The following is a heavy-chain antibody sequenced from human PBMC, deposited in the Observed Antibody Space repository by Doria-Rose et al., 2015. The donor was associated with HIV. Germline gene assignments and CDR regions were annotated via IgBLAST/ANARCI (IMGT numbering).Heavy chain of an antibody. J-gene: IGHJ4*02. Sequence: SGPVLVKPTETLTLTCTVSGVSLSSPGMGVSWIRQPPGKALEWLANIFSYDERSYKTSLKSRLTISRCTAKSQVVLTMTDMDPVDTATYYCARIKSSRWYHKYYFDFWGQRTLVIVSA. CDR2: IFSYDER. D-gene: IGHD6-13*01. CDR3: ARIKSSRWYHKYYFDF. V-gene: IGHV2-26*01. CDR1: GVSLSSPGMG.